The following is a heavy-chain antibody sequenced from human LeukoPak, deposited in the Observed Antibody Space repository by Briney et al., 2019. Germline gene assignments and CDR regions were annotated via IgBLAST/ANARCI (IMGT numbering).Heavy chain of an antibody. V-gene: IGHV3-74*01. CDR1: GLTFSNYW. J-gene: IGHJ3*02. D-gene: IGHD1-26*01. CDR2: ISGDGSST. CDR3: GRGGSPPEALGDTFDI. Sequence: GGSLRLSCAASGLTFSNYWMHWVRHGPGKGLVWVSRISGDGSSTRYADSVKDRFTISRDNAKNTLYLQMNSLGVEDTAVYYCGRGGSPPEALGDTFDIWGQGTMVTVSS.